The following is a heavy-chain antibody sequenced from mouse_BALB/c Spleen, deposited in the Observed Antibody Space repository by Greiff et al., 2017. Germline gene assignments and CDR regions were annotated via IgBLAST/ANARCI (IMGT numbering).Heavy chain of an antibody. D-gene: IGHD1-2*01. CDR2: ISSGGSYT. J-gene: IGHJ2*01. Sequence: EVQLVESGGGLVKPGGSLKLSCAASGFTFSSYAMSWVRQSPEKRLEWVAEISSGGSYTYYPDTVTGRFTISRDNAKNTLYLEMSSLRSEDTAMYYCARGALLPSHYFDYWGQGTTLTGSS. V-gene: IGHV5-9-4*01. CDR3: ARGALLPSHYFDY. CDR1: GFTFSSYA.